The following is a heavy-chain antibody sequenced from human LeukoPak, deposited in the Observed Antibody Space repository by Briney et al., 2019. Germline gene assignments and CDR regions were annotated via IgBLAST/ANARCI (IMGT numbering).Heavy chain of an antibody. CDR2: IASKTDGGAT. J-gene: IGHJ4*02. Sequence: GGSLRLSCSASGLTVTNAWMNWVRQAPGEGLDWVGRIASKTDGGATDYAATVKGRFTISRDDSKNTLNLQMNSLKTEDTAVYYCTTGIRGDWGQGTLVTVSS. D-gene: IGHD3-10*01. CDR3: TTGIRGD. CDR1: GLTVTNAW. V-gene: IGHV3-15*07.